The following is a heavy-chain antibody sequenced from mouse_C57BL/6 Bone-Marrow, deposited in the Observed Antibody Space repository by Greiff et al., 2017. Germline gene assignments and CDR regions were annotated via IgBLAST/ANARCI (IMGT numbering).Heavy chain of an antibody. J-gene: IGHJ4*01. CDR2: INPNNGTT. CDR1: GYSFTDYN. D-gene: IGHD1-1*01. V-gene: IGHV1-39*01. Sequence: LQQSGPELVKPGASVKISCTASGYSFTDYNMNWVKQSNGKSLEWIGVINPNNGTTSYNPKFKGKATLTVDQSSSTAYMQLNSLTSEDSAVYYCAKYGATSYYAIDYWGQGTTLTVSS. CDR3: AKYGATSYYAIDY.